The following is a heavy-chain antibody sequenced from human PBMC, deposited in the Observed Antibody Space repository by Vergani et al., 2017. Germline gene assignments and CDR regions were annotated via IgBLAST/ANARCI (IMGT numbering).Heavy chain of an antibody. CDR3: ARSDAAISLGWSGYYAAAH. D-gene: IGHD3-3*01. V-gene: IGHV4-59*06. CDR1: GGSMSGYY. CDR2: IYYSGST. Sequence: QVRLQESGPGLVKPSETLSLTCSVSGGSMSGYYWSWIRQPPGKELEWIGYIYYSGSTYYNPSLKSRVTISVDTSKNQFSLKLSSVTAADTAVYYCARSDAAISLGWSGYYAAAHWGQGTLVTVSS. J-gene: IGHJ4*02.